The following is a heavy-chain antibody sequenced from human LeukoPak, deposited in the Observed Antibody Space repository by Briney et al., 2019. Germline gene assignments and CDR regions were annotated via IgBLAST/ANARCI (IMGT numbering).Heavy chain of an antibody. CDR2: INSGGDST. J-gene: IGHJ4*02. CDR1: GFTFSTYA. Sequence: PGGSLRFSCAASGFTFSTYAMSWVRQAPGKGLEWVSGINSGGDSTFYADSVKGRFTISRDNSKNTLYLQLISLRGEDTAVYHCAKEAGDGWSYFDFWGQGTLVTVSS. D-gene: IGHD6-19*01. V-gene: IGHV3-23*01. CDR3: AKEAGDGWSYFDF.